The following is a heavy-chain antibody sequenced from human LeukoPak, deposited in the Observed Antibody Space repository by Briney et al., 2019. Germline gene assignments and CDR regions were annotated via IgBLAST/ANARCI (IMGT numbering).Heavy chain of an antibody. CDR3: ARDRIRLWFRTIGYYYSGMDV. J-gene: IGHJ6*02. D-gene: IGHD5-18*01. V-gene: IGHV3-30-3*01. CDR2: ISYDGSNK. CDR1: GFTFSSYA. Sequence: GGSLRLSCAASGFTFSSYAMHWVRQAPGKGLEWVGVISYDGSNKYYADSVKGRFTISRDNSKNTLYLQMNSLRAEDTAVYYCARDRIRLWFRTIGYYYSGMDVWGQGTTVTVSS.